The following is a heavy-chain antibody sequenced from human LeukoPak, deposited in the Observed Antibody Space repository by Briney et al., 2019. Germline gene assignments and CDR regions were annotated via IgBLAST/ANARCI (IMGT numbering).Heavy chain of an antibody. V-gene: IGHV4-39*01. Sequence: RSSETLSLTCTVSGGSFTSSTYYWRWIRQPPGKGLEWIGSMYYSGSTYYNQSLKSRLIISVDTSTNQFSLKLTSVTAADTAMYYCARRYYDSSGYYPWYFDYWGQGTLVTVSS. J-gene: IGHJ4*02. CDR2: MYYSGST. D-gene: IGHD3-22*01. CDR1: GGSFTSSTYY. CDR3: ARRYYDSSGYYPWYFDY.